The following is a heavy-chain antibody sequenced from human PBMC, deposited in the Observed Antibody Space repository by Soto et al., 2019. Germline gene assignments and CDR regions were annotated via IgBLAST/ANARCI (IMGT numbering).Heavy chain of an antibody. V-gene: IGHV3-53*01. J-gene: IGHJ4*02. D-gene: IGHD1-1*01. CDR3: VRDKRTISGIFPGY. CDR1: GFDVTTNC. Sequence: LRLSCVGSGFDVTTNCMRWVRQAPGKGLECVSIVCTGGATHYADSVKGRFTISRDRSKNTVHLQMNNVRAEDTAVYYCVRDKRTISGIFPGYWGQGTQVTVPQ. CDR2: VCTGGAT.